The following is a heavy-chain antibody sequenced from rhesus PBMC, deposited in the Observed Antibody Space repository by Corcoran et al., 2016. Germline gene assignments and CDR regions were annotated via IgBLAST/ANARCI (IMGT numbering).Heavy chain of an antibody. J-gene: IGHJ4*01. CDR1: GFTFSDYW. V-gene: IGHV3-16*02. CDR2: IKNKVDGGTA. Sequence: EVQLVESEGGLVQPGGSLRLSCAASGFTFSDYWMSWVRQAPGKGLDGVGRIKNKVDGGTAAYAESVKGRFTISRDDSKNTLYLQMNSLKTEDTAVYYCNREWLDYWGQGVLVTVSS. CDR3: NREWLDY.